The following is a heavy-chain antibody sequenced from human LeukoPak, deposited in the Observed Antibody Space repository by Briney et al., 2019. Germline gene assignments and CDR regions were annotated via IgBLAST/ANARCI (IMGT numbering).Heavy chain of an antibody. J-gene: IGHJ4*02. D-gene: IGHD3-3*01. CDR2: ISGSGGST. CDR1: GFTFSSYG. Sequence: GRSLRLSCAASGFTFSSYGMHWVRQAPGKGLEWVSAISGSGGSTYYADSVKGRFTISRDNSKNTLYQQMNSLRAEDTAVYYCAKAWYDFWSGYYLDYWGQGTLVTVSS. CDR3: AKAWYDFWSGYYLDY. V-gene: IGHV3-23*01.